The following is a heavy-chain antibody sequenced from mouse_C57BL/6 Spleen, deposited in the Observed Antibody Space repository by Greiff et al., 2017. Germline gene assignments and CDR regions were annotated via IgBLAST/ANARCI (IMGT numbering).Heavy chain of an antibody. CDR2: IYPGSGST. CDR3: ARLTTVVATPDY. Sequence: QVQLQQSGAELVKPGASVKMSCKASGYTFTSYWITWVKQRPGQGLEWIGDIYPGSGSTNYNEKFKSKATLTVDTSSSTAYMQLSSLTSEDSAVYYCARLTTVVATPDYWGQGTTLTVSS. V-gene: IGHV1-55*01. D-gene: IGHD1-1*01. J-gene: IGHJ2*01. CDR1: GYTFTSYW.